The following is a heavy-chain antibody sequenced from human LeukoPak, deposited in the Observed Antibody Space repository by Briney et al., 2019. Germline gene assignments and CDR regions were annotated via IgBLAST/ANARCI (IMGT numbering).Heavy chain of an antibody. CDR3: AIDYCSGGSCYSNDAFDI. V-gene: IGHV3-21*01. J-gene: IGHJ3*02. D-gene: IGHD2-15*01. Sequence: GGSLRLSCAASGCTFSSYSMNWVRQAPGKGLEWVSSISSSSSYIYYADSVKGRFTISRDNAKNSLYLQMNSLRAEDTAVYYCAIDYCSGGSCYSNDAFDIWGQGTMVTVSS. CDR1: GCTFSSYS. CDR2: ISSSSSYI.